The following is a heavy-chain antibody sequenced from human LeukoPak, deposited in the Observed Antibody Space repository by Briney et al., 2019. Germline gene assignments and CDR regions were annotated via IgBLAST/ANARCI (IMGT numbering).Heavy chain of an antibody. CDR2: IYYSGST. D-gene: IGHD5-18*01. CDR3: ARGKFVDTAMAESSSGFDY. Sequence: SETLSLTCTVSGYSINSGYYWSWIRQPPGKGLEWIGYIYYSGSTNYNPSLKSRVTISVDTSKNQFSLKLSSVTAADTAVYYCARGKFVDTAMAESSSGFDYWGQGTLSPSPQ. CDR1: GYSINSGYY. V-gene: IGHV4-59*12. J-gene: IGHJ4*02.